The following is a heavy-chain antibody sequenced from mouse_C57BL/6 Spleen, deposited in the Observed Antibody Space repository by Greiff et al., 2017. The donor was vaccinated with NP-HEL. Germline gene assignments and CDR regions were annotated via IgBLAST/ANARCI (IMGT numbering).Heavy chain of an antibody. CDR3: ARLYDGYSWYFDV. V-gene: IGHV5-15*01. D-gene: IGHD2-3*01. CDR2: ISNLAYSI. Sequence: EVKLMESGGGLVQPGGSLKLSCAASGFTFSDYGMAWVRQAPRKGPEWVAFISNLAYSIYYADTVTGRFTISRENAKNTLYLEMSSLRSEDTAMYYCARLYDGYSWYFDVWGTGTTVTVSS. J-gene: IGHJ1*03. CDR1: GFTFSDYG.